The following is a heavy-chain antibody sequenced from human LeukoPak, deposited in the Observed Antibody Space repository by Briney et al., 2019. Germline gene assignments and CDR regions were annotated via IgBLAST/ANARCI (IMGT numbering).Heavy chain of an antibody. CDR2: ISSSGSSI. V-gene: IGHV3-11*01. CDR3: ARELNGGRSDY. D-gene: IGHD7-27*01. Sequence: GGSLRLSCAASGFTFSDYYMTWIRQAPGKGLEWVSEISSSGSSINSADSVKGRFTISRDNAKNSLYLQMNSLRAEDTAVYYCARELNGGRSDYWGQGTLVIVSS. J-gene: IGHJ4*02. CDR1: GFTFSDYY.